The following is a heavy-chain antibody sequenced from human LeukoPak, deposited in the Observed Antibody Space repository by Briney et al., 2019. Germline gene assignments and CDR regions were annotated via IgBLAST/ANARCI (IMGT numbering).Heavy chain of an antibody. CDR2: IYNSGTT. Sequence: SETLSLTCTVSGGSISSNFWSWIRQPPGKGLEYIGYIYNSGTTNYNPSLKSRVTISVDTSKSQFSLKLTSVTAADTAVYFCARGAEYYAIWRGYAGYSDYWGQGISVTVSS. J-gene: IGHJ4*02. V-gene: IGHV4-4*08. CDR1: GGSISSNF. CDR3: ARGAEYYAIWRGYAGYSDY. D-gene: IGHD3-3*01.